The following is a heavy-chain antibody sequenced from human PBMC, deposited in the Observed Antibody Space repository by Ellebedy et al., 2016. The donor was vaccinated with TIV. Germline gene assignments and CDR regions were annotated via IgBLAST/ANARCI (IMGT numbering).Heavy chain of an antibody. CDR2: IWPGDSAT. D-gene: IGHD1-1*01. CDR1: GYIFTNYW. Sequence: GESLKISXQTSGYIFTNYWIVWVRQMPGKGLEWMGSIWPGDSATKYGPAFEGQVTISADKSITTAYLQWSGLKASDTAIYYCARLGMYSGGTRWYFDLWGRGTLVTVS. J-gene: IGHJ2*01. CDR3: ARLGMYSGGTRWYFDL. V-gene: IGHV5-51*01.